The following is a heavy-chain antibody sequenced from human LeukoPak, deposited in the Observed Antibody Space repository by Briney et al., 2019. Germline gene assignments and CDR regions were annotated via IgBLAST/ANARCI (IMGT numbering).Heavy chain of an antibody. CDR3: AREGGGSSSYYFDY. D-gene: IGHD1-26*01. CDR2: ISSSGSII. CDR1: GFTFSSYA. J-gene: IGHJ4*02. V-gene: IGHV3-48*04. Sequence: GGSLRLSCAASGFTFSSYAMHWVRQAPGKGLEWVSCISSSGSIIYYADSVKGRFTISRDNVKKSLYLQVNSLRAEDTAVYYCAREGGGSSSYYFDYWGQGTLVTVSS.